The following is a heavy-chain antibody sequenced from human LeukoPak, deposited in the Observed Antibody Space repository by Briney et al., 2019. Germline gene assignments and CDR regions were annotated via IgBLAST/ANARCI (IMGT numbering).Heavy chain of an antibody. CDR2: IYTSGST. Sequence: PSETLSLTCTVSGGSISSYYWSWIRQPAGKGLEWIGRIYTSGSTNYNPSLKSRVTMSVDTSKNQFSLKLSSVTAPDTAVYYCARRVYSGSYNWYFDLWGRGTLVTVSS. D-gene: IGHD1-26*01. V-gene: IGHV4-4*07. CDR3: ARRVYSGSYNWYFDL. CDR1: GGSISSYY. J-gene: IGHJ2*01.